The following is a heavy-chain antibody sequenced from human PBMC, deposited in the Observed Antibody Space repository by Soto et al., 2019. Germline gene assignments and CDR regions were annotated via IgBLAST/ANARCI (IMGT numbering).Heavy chain of an antibody. D-gene: IGHD4-17*01. V-gene: IGHV4-34*01. J-gene: IGHJ4*02. CDR2: INHSGST. CDR1: GGSFNGYY. CDR3: ASQRPTVTTFDY. Sequence: QVQLRQWGAGLVKPSETLSLTCAVYGGSFNGYYWNWIRQPPGKGLEGIGEINHSGSTNYNPALKSRVSISVDTSKNQFSLRLSSVTAADTAVYYCASQRPTVTTFDYWGQGTLVTVSS.